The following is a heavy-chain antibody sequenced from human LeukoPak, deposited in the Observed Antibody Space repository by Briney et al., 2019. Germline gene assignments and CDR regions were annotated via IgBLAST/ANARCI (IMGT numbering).Heavy chain of an antibody. J-gene: IGHJ4*02. D-gene: IGHD6-6*01. CDR3: ARVSARIAARAYFDY. Sequence: PSETLSLTCAVYGGSFSGYYWSWIRQPPGKGPEWIGEINHSGSTNYNPSLKSRVTISVDTSKNQFSLKLSSVTAADTAVYYCARVSARIAARAYFDYWGQGTLVTVSS. CDR2: INHSGST. CDR1: GGSFSGYY. V-gene: IGHV4-34*01.